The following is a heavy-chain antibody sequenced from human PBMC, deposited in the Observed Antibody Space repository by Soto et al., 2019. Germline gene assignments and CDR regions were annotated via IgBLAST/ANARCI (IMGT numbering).Heavy chain of an antibody. Sequence: QVQLQQSGPGLLKPSETLSLTCTVSGGSISNYYWSWIRQPPEKRLEWIGYIHYSGNTKYNPSFKSRVTISADPSTDHFSLKLTSVTAAVTAVYYCASGQYDIWSGYFATIDYWGQGTLVTVSS. CDR1: GGSISNYY. CDR2: IHYSGNT. D-gene: IGHD3-3*01. J-gene: IGHJ4*02. CDR3: ASGQYDIWSGYFATIDY. V-gene: IGHV4-59*08.